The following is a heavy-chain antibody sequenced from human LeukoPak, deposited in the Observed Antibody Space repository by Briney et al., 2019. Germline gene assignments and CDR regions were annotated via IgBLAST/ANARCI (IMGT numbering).Heavy chain of an antibody. CDR3: ASPDSSGPSGHFQH. CDR2: ISYDGSKG. V-gene: IGHV3-30*04. D-gene: IGHD3-22*01. CDR1: EFTFSIYA. J-gene: IGHJ1*01. Sequence: PGGSLRLSCAASEFTFSIYAMHWVRQAPGKGLEWVAIISYDGSKGYYADSVKGRFTISRDNYKNTLSLQMNSLRVEDTAVYYCASPDSSGPSGHFQHWGQGTLVTVSS.